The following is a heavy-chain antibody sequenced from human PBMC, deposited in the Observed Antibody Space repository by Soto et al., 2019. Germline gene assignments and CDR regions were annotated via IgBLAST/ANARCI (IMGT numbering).Heavy chain of an antibody. J-gene: IGHJ6*02. CDR2: IYYSGST. Sequence: SETLSLTCAVYGGSFSGYYWSWIRQPPGKGLEWIGSIYYSGSTYYNPSLKSRVTISVDTSKNQFSLKLSSVTAADTAVYYCARRGSGGEFYYYYYGMDVWGQGTTVTVSS. D-gene: IGHD3-10*01. CDR1: GGSFSGYY. V-gene: IGHV4-34*01. CDR3: ARRGSGGEFYYYYYGMDV.